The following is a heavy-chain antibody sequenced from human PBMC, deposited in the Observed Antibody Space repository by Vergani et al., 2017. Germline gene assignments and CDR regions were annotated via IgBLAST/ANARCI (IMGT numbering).Heavy chain of an antibody. V-gene: IGHV3-23*01. CDR3: AKGVYCSSTSCYEVRGYYYGMGV. D-gene: IGHD2-2*01. CDR2: ISGSGGNT. J-gene: IGHJ6*02. Sequence: EVQLLESGGGLVQPGGSLRLSCAASGFTFSSYAMSWVRQVPGKGLEWVSGISGSGGNTYYANSVKGRFTISRDNSKNTLYLQMNSLRADDTAVYYCAKGVYCSSTSCYEVRGYYYGMGVWGQGTTVTFSS. CDR1: GFTFSSYA.